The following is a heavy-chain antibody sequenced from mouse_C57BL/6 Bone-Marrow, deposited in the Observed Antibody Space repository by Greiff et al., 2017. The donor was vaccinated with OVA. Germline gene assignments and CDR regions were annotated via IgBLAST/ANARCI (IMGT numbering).Heavy chain of an antibody. V-gene: IGHV5-6*01. D-gene: IGHD4-1*01. CDR2: ISSGGSYT. Sequence: EVQLMESGGDLVKPGGSLKLSCAASGFTFSSYGMSWVRQTPDKRLEWVATISSGGSYTYYPDSVKGRFTISRDNAKNTLYLQMSSLKSEDTAMYYCARKLGWYYFDYWGQGTTLTVSS. J-gene: IGHJ2*01. CDR1: GFTFSSYG. CDR3: ARKLGWYYFDY.